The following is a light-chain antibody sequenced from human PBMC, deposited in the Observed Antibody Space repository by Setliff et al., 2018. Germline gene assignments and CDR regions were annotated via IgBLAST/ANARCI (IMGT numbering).Light chain of an antibody. Sequence: QSALTQPPSASGSPGQSVTISCTGTSSDVGGYNYVSWYQQHPGKTPKLMIYEVSKRHSGVPDRCSGSKSGNTASLTVSGLQAEDEADYYCSSYAGSNTPYVFGTGTKVTVL. V-gene: IGLV2-8*01. CDR2: EVS. CDR1: SSDVGGYNY. J-gene: IGLJ1*01. CDR3: SSYAGSNTPYV.